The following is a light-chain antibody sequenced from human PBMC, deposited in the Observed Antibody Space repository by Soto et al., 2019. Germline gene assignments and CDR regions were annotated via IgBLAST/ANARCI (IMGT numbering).Light chain of an antibody. CDR1: QSVSSSY. Sequence: IVLTQSPGTLSLSPGEKATLSCRSSQSVSSSYLAWYQQKPGQAPRVLIYGASSRDNGIPDRFSGSGSGTDFTLTISRLEPEDFAAYYCQQYGSSPATFGQGTKVDIK. CDR2: GAS. CDR3: QQYGSSPAT. V-gene: IGKV3-20*01. J-gene: IGKJ1*01.